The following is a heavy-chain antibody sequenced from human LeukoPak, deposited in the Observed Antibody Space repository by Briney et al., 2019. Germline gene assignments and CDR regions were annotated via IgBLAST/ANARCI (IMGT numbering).Heavy chain of an antibody. CDR2: ISSSSSYI. CDR1: GFTFSSYS. J-gene: IGHJ4*02. D-gene: IGHD3-22*01. V-gene: IGHV3-21*01. Sequence: PGGSLRLSCAASGFTFSSYSMNWARQAPGKGLEWVSSISSSSSYIYYADSVKGRFTISRDNAKNSLYLQMNSLRAEDTAVYYCASNYYDSSGYPAYLDYWGQGTLVTVSS. CDR3: ASNYYDSSGYPAYLDY.